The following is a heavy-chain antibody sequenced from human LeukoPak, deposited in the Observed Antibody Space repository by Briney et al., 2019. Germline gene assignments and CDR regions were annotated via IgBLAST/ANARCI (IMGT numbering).Heavy chain of an antibody. V-gene: IGHV3-30*18. CDR2: ISYDGNNK. Sequence: PGGSLRLSCAASGFTFSNSAMNWVRQAPGKGLEWAAVISYDGNNKYYSDSVKGRFTISRDNSKNTLYLQMNSLRAEDTAVYYCAKDMYYRGSGSYFNVDYWGQGALVTVSS. CDR3: AKDMYYRGSGSYFNVDY. CDR1: GFTFSNSA. D-gene: IGHD3-10*01. J-gene: IGHJ4*02.